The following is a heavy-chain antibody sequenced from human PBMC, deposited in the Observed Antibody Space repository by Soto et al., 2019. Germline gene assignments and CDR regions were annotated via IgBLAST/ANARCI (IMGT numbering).Heavy chain of an antibody. CDR1: GGSLSGFP. V-gene: IGHV4-59*01. CDR3: ARVSNEYGGNGAFDY. CDR2: IYHTGRS. Sequence: HVQLQESGPGQVKPSETLSLTCSVSGGSLSGFPWIWILQPPGKGLEWVGYIYHTGRSKYNPSLKSRLTISLDMSRNQFSLQLTSVTAADTTLYYGARVSNEYGGNGAFDYWGLGTLVTVSS. J-gene: IGHJ4*02. D-gene: IGHD4-17*01.